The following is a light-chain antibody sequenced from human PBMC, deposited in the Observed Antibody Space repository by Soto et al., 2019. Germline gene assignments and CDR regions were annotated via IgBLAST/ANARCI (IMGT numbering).Light chain of an antibody. J-gene: IGKJ2*01. CDR1: QGIGSS. Sequence: DIQLTQSPSFLFASVGDRVTITCRASQGIGSSLAWYQQKRGKAPKLLIYSASTLPSGVPSRFRGSGSRTEFTLTSSSLQPADFATHYCQQLNSYSHSFGRGIKLEIK. CDR3: QQLNSYSHS. V-gene: IGKV1-9*01. CDR2: SAS.